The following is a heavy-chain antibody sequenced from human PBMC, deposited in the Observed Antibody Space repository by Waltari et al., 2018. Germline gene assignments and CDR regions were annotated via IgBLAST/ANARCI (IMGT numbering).Heavy chain of an antibody. Sequence: QVQLQESGPGLVKPSETLSLTCTVSGGSISSYYWSWIRQPAGTGLEWISRIYTRGSTNYNPSLKSRVTMSVDTSKNQFSLKLSSVTAADTAVYYCARDKGMWPDLGLSWFDPWGQGTLVTVSS. CDR2: IYTRGST. D-gene: IGHD6-13*01. CDR3: ARDKGMWPDLGLSWFDP. J-gene: IGHJ5*02. V-gene: IGHV4-4*07. CDR1: GGSISSYY.